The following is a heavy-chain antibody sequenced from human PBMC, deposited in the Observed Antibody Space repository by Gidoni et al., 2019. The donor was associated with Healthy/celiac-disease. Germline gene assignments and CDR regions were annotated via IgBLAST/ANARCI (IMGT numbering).Heavy chain of an antibody. CDR1: GFTFSSYW. V-gene: IGHV3-74*01. Sequence: EVQLVESGGGLVQPGGSLRLSCAASGFTFSSYWMYWVRQAPGKGLVWVSRMNSDGSSTSYADSGKGRCPISRDNAKNTLYLQMNSLRVEDTAVYYCARKRMSGGDLDYWGQGTLVTVSS. CDR2: MNSDGSST. CDR3: ARKRMSGGDLDY. D-gene: IGHD4-17*01. J-gene: IGHJ4*02.